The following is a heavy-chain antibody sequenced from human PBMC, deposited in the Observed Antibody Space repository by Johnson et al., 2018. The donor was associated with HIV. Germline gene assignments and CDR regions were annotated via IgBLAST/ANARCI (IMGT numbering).Heavy chain of an antibody. Sequence: QMQLVESGGGVVQPGRSLRLSCAASGFTFSSYPMHWVRQAPGKGLEWVAIISYDGGSKYYADSVKGRFTVSRDNARNSLFLQMNSLRAEDTAVYYCAREERDGINSAFDIWGQGTMVTVSS. CDR2: ISYDGGSK. V-gene: IGHV3-30*04. CDR1: GFTFSSYP. D-gene: IGHD5-24*01. CDR3: AREERDGINSAFDI. J-gene: IGHJ3*02.